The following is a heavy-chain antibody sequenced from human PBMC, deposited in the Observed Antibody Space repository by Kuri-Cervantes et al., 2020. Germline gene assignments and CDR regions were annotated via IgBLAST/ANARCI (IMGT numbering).Heavy chain of an antibody. D-gene: IGHD6-6*01. CDR1: GFTVSSNY. J-gene: IGHJ6*02. Sequence: GGSLRLSCAASGFTVSSNYMSWVRQAPGKGLEWVSVIYSGGSTYYADSVKGRFTISRDNSKNTLYLQMNSLRAEDTAVYYCARELTGAHLYSSSSRRYYYYGMDVWGRGTTVTVSS. CDR3: ARELTGAHLYSSSSRRYYYYGMDV. V-gene: IGHV3-66*01. CDR2: IYSGGST.